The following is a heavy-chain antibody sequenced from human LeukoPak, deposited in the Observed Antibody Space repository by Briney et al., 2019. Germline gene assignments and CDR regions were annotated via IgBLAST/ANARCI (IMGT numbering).Heavy chain of an antibody. J-gene: IGHJ4*02. Sequence: GGSLRLSCAVSGITLSNYGMSWVRQAPGKGLEWAAGISASGGGTNYADSVRGRFTISRDNPKNTLYLQMNSLRAEDTAFYFCAKRGVVIRVILVGFHKEAYYFESWGQGALVTVSS. CDR3: AKRGVVIRVILVGFHKEAYYFES. D-gene: IGHD3-22*01. CDR1: GITLSNYG. V-gene: IGHV3-23*01. CDR2: ISASGGGT.